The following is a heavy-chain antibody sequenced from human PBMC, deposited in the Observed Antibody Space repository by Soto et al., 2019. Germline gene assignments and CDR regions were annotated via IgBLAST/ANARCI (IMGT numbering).Heavy chain of an antibody. CDR1: GYTFTSYG. V-gene: IGHV1-18*01. J-gene: IGHJ5*02. D-gene: IGHD3-22*01. Sequence: ASVKVSCKASGYTFTSYGISWVRQAPGQGLEWMGWISAYNGNTNYAQKLQGRVTMTTDTSTSTAYMELRSLRSDDTAVYYCAREGGYDSSGLYRNWFDPWGQGTLVTVSS. CDR3: AREGGYDSSGLYRNWFDP. CDR2: ISAYNGNT.